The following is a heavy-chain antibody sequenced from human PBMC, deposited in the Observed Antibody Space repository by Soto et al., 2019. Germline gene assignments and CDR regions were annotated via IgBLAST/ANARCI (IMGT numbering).Heavy chain of an antibody. D-gene: IGHD1-7*01. V-gene: IGHV1-69*01. CDR3: ARDRYRVNWNYGGDWFDP. J-gene: IGHJ5*02. CDR2: IIPIFGTA. Sequence: QVQLVQSGAEVKKPGSSVKVSCKASGGTFSSYAISWVRQAPGQGLEWMGGIIPIFGTANYAQKFQGRVTITADESTSTAYMELSSLRSEDTAVYYCARDRYRVNWNYGGDWFDPWGQGTLVTVSS. CDR1: GGTFSSYA.